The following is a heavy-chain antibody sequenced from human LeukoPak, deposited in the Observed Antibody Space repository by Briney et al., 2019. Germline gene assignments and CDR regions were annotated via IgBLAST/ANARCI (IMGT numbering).Heavy chain of an antibody. V-gene: IGHV3-74*01. CDR3: ARGVYYGELYDAFDI. D-gene: IGHD4-17*01. J-gene: IGHJ3*02. CDR1: GFTFSSYW. Sequence: GGSLRLSCAASGFTFSSYWMHWVRQAPGKGLVWVSRINSDGSSTSYADSVKGRFTISRDNAKNTLYLQMNSLRAEDTAVYYCARGVYYGELYDAFDIWGQGTVVTVSS. CDR2: INSDGSST.